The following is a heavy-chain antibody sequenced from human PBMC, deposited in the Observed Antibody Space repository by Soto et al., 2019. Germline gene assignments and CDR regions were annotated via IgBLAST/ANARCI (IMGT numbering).Heavy chain of an antibody. CDR3: ARRSSLASVQVYFGEISNYNWFDP. CDR2: IYHSGST. J-gene: IGHJ5*02. Sequence: QLQLQESGPGLVKPSETLSLTCTVSNGSISSAIYYWGWIRQPPGKELEWIGSIYHSGSTYYNPYLQGRVTTSVDTSKNQFSLKLSSVTAADTAVYFCARRSSLASVQVYFGEISNYNWFDPWGQGTLVTVSS. V-gene: IGHV4-39*01. CDR1: NGSISSAIYY. D-gene: IGHD3-10*01.